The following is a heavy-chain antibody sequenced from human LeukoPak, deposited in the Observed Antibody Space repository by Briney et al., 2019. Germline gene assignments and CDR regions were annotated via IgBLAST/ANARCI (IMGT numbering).Heavy chain of an antibody. CDR2: FDPEDGET. J-gene: IGHJ4*02. Sequence: ASVKVSCKVSGYTLTELSMHWVRQAPGKGLEWMGGFDPEDGETIYAQKFQGRVTVTEDTSTDTAYMELSSLRSEDTAVYYCATAGLWLHYFDYWGQGTLVTVSS. CDR1: GYTLTELS. D-gene: IGHD5-18*01. CDR3: ATAGLWLHYFDY. V-gene: IGHV1-24*01.